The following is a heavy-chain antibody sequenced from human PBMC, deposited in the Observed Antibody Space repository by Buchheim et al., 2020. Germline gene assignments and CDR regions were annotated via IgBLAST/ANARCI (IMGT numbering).Heavy chain of an antibody. Sequence: EVQLLESGGGLVQPGGSLRLSCAASGFTFSSYAMSWVRQAPGKGLEWVSAISGSGGSTYYADSVKGRFTISRDNSKNTLYLQMNSLRAEATAVYYCAKSKSVLWFGEFHPWFDPWGQGTL. CDR2: ISGSGGST. V-gene: IGHV3-23*01. CDR1: GFTFSSYA. CDR3: AKSKSVLWFGEFHPWFDP. D-gene: IGHD3-10*01. J-gene: IGHJ5*02.